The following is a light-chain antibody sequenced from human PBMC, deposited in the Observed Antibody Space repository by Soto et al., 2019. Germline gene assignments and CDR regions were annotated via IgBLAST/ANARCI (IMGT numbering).Light chain of an antibody. CDR2: AAS. CDR1: RDISNS. CDR3: QQSYSTAIT. J-gene: IGKJ5*01. V-gene: IGKV1-39*01. Sequence: EIQLTQPHASVSAFVGARLTITCRASRDISNSLAWYQQTPGKAPKLLIYAASSLQSGVPSRFSGSGSGTDCTLTISSLQPEDVATYYCQQSYSTAITLGQGTRLEIK.